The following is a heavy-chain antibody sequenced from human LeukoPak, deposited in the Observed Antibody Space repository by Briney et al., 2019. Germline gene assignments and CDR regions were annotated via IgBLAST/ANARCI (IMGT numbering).Heavy chain of an antibody. Sequence: SGTLSLTCTVSGGSISSGGYYWSWIRQHPGKGLEWIGYIYYSGSTYYNPSLKSRVTISVDTSKNQFSLKLSSVTAADTAVYYCARSGVYYDSSGSISFDYWGQGTLVTVSS. J-gene: IGHJ4*02. V-gene: IGHV4-31*03. CDR2: IYYSGST. CDR3: ARSGVYYDSSGSISFDY. D-gene: IGHD3-22*01. CDR1: GGSISSGGYY.